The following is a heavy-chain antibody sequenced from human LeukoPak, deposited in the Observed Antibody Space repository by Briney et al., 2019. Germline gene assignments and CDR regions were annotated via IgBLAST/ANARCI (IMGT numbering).Heavy chain of an antibody. D-gene: IGHD3-10*01. CDR1: GFTFSSYQ. CDR3: ARDATLVPGIVYFDY. V-gene: IGHV3-48*03. J-gene: IGHJ4*02. CDR2: IDSSSDVI. Sequence: PGGSLRLSCAASGFTFSSYQINWVRQAPGQGLEWLEYIDSSSDVIHYADSVKGRFTISRDNAESSLYLQMNNLRVEDTAVYYCARDATLVPGIVYFDYWGQGTQVTVSS.